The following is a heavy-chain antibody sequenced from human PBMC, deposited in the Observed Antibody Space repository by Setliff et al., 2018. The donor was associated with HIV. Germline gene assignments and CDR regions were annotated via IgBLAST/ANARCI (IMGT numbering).Heavy chain of an antibody. V-gene: IGHV4-4*09. Sequence: PSETLSLTCTVSGGSISGYYWSWIRQPPGKGLEWIGYIYTSGSTHYNPSLKSRVTISVDTSKNQFSLKLSSVTAADTAVYYCATPPADIKWYGVLDYWGQGTLVTVSS. CDR3: ATPPADIKWYGVLDY. CDR2: IYTSGST. J-gene: IGHJ4*02. CDR1: GGSISGYY. D-gene: IGHD3-10*01.